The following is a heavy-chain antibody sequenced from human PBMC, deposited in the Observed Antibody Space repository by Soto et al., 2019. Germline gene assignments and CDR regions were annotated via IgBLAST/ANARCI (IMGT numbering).Heavy chain of an antibody. V-gene: IGHV1-2*02. CDR3: ARGLDFDWLLSPLDI. D-gene: IGHD3-9*01. CDR2: INPNSGGT. CDR1: GYTFTGYY. J-gene: IGHJ3*02. Sequence: QVQLVQSGAEVKKPGASVKVSCKASGYTFTGYYMHWVRQAPGQGLEWMGWINPNSGGTNYARKFQGRVTMTRDTSISTAYMELSRLRSDDTAVYYCARGLDFDWLLSPLDIWGQGTMVTVSS.